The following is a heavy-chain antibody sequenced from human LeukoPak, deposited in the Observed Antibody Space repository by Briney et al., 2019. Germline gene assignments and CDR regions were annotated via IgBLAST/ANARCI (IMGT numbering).Heavy chain of an antibody. CDR2: IYYSGST. D-gene: IGHD6-13*01. V-gene: IGHV4-30-4*01. CDR1: VGSISSGDYY. J-gene: IGHJ4*02. Sequence: SQTLSLTCTVSVGSISSGDYYWSWIRQPPGKGLEWIGYIYYSGSTYYNPSLKSRVTISVDTSKNQFSLKLSSVTAADTAVYYRARDKAKGEGIAAAIFDYWGQGTLVTVSS. CDR3: ARDKAKGEGIAAAIFDY.